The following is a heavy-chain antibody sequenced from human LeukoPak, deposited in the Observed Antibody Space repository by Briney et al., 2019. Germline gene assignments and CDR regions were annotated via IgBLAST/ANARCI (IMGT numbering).Heavy chain of an antibody. Sequence: GASVKVSCKASGFTFSSSVMQWVRQARGQRLEWIGWIVVGSGNTNYAQKFQERVTITRDMSTSTAYMELSSLRSEDTAVYYCAADIVGATGYYFGYWGQGTLVTVSS. CDR3: AADIVGATGYYFGY. D-gene: IGHD1-26*01. V-gene: IGHV1-58*02. CDR1: GFTFSSSV. CDR2: IVVGSGNT. J-gene: IGHJ4*02.